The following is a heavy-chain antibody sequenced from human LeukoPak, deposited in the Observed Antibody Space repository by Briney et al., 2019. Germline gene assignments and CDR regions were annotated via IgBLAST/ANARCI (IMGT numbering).Heavy chain of an antibody. CDR1: GLAFSSYE. CDR2: ISTSGTTI. CDR3: ARDLGYYDSSGYYYGGVLDY. V-gene: IGHV3-48*03. D-gene: IGHD3-22*01. J-gene: IGHJ4*02. Sequence: GGSLRLSCAASGLAFSSYEMKWVRQAPGKGLERVSYISTSGTTIHYADSVKGRFTISRDNSKNTLYLQMNSLRAEDTAVYYCARDLGYYDSSGYYYGGVLDYWGQGTLVTVSS.